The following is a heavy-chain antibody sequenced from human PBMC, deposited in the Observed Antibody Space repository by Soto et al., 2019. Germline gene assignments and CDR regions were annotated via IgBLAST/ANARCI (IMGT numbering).Heavy chain of an antibody. D-gene: IGHD3-10*01. CDR1: GFSLSTSGVG. Sequence: QITLKESGPTLVKPTQTLTLTCTFSGFSLSTSGVGVGWIRQPPGKALEWLALIYWDDDKRYSPSLKSRLTIAKDTSKNQVALTMTNMEPVDTSTYYCAPSSRGVSFGDLWDYWGQGTLVTVSS. CDR2: IYWDDDK. V-gene: IGHV2-5*02. CDR3: APSSRGVSFGDLWDY. J-gene: IGHJ4*02.